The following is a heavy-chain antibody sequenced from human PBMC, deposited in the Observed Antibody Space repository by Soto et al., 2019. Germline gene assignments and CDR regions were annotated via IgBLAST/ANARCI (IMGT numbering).Heavy chain of an antibody. V-gene: IGHV3-30*18. CDR1: GFTFSSYG. CDR3: ANEDYYGSGSYYIPSMDV. Sequence: GGSLRLSCAASGFTFSSYGMHWFRQAPGKGLEWVAVISYDGSNKYYADSVKGRFTISRDNSKNTLYLQMNSLRAEDTAVYYCANEDYYGSGSYYIPSMDVWGQGTTVTVSS. D-gene: IGHD3-10*01. CDR2: ISYDGSNK. J-gene: IGHJ6*02.